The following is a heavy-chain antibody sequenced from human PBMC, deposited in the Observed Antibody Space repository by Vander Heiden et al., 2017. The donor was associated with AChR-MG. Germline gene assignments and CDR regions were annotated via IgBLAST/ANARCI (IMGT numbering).Heavy chain of an antibody. CDR3: ARERGGLRYFDY. V-gene: IGHV3-48*02. CDR2: ISSSSSTI. J-gene: IGHJ4*02. CDR1: GFTFSSYS. D-gene: IGHD5-12*01. Sequence: EVQLVESGGGLVQPGGSLRLSCAASGFTFSSYSMNWVRQAPGKGLEWVSYISSSSSTIYYADAVKGRFTISRDNAKNSLYLKMNSMRDEDTAVYYCARERGGLRYFDYWGQGTLVTVSS.